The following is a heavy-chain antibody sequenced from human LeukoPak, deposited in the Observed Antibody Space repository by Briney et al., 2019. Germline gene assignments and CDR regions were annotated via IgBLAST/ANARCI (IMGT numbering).Heavy chain of an antibody. CDR1: GFTFGDYA. Sequence: PGRSLRLSCTASGFTFGDYAMSWFRQAPGRGLEWVGFIRSKAYGGTTEYAASVKGRFTISRDDSKSIAYLQMNSLKTEDTAVYYCTRDISPVLRYFDWFDPWGRGTLVTVSS. CDR2: IRSKAYGGTT. V-gene: IGHV3-49*03. D-gene: IGHD3-9*01. CDR3: TRDISPVLRYFDWFDP. J-gene: IGHJ5*02.